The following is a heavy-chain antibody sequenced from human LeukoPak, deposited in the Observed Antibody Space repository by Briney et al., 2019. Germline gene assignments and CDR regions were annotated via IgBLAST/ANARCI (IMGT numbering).Heavy chain of an antibody. Sequence: PSETLSLTCTVSGGSISSGDYYWSWIRQPPGKGLEWIGYIYYSGSTYYNPSLKSRVTISVDTSKNQFSLKLSSVTAADTAVYYCASGTAMVTDFDYWGQGTLVTVSS. CDR2: IYYSGST. V-gene: IGHV4-30-4*01. CDR1: GGSISSGDYY. J-gene: IGHJ4*02. D-gene: IGHD5-18*01. CDR3: ASGTAMVTDFDY.